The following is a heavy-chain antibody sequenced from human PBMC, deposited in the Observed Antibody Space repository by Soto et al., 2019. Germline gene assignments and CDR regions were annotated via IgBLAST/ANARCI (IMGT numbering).Heavy chain of an antibody. CDR3: ARVRYYRYSSGWYGNSGPAFDI. CDR1: GGTFSSYA. CDR2: IIPIFGTA. Sequence: GASVKVSCKASGGTFSSYAISWVRQAPGQGLEWMGGIIPIFGTANYAQKFQGRVTITADKSTSTAYMELSSLRSEDTAVYYCARVRYYRYSSGWYGNSGPAFDIWGQGTMVTVSS. V-gene: IGHV1-69*06. J-gene: IGHJ3*02. D-gene: IGHD6-19*01.